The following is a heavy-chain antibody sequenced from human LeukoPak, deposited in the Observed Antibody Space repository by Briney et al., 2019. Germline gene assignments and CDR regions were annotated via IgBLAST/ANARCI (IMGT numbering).Heavy chain of an antibody. CDR3: ARRLGTGTTLGY. CDR1: GYTFTGYY. J-gene: IGHJ4*02. Sequence: ALVKVSCKTSGYTFTGYYIHWVRQAPGQGLERMGWINPNSGGTNYAQNFQGTVTMTRDTSTSTAYMELSSLRSDDTAVYYCARRLGTGTTLGYWGQGTLVTVSS. V-gene: IGHV1-2*02. CDR2: INPNSGGT. D-gene: IGHD1-1*01.